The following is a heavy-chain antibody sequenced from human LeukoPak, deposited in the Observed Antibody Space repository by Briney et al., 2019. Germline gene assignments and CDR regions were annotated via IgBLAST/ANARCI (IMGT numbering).Heavy chain of an antibody. D-gene: IGHD6-13*01. Sequence: ASVKVSCKASGYTFTIYDINWVRQATGQGLEWMGWMNPNSGDTGYAQKFQGRVTMTRDTSISTVYMELSSLRPEDTAVYYCARGDWQQLGWGQGALVTVSS. V-gene: IGHV1-8*01. CDR2: MNPNSGDT. CDR1: GYTFTIYD. CDR3: ARGDWQQLG. J-gene: IGHJ4*02.